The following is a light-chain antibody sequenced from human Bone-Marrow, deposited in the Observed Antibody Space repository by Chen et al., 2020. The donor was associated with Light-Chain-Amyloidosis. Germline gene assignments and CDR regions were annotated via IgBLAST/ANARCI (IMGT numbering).Light chain of an antibody. CDR3: LLAYSGYWV. Sequence: QAVVTQEPSLTVSPGGPVTLTCGSSTGAVTSGHYPYWFQQKPGQAPRTLIYDTTNKQAWTPARFSGSLLGGRAALTLSGAQTEDEADYYCLLAYSGYWVIGGGTKLTVL. CDR2: DTT. CDR1: TGAVTSGHY. V-gene: IGLV7-46*01. J-gene: IGLJ3*02.